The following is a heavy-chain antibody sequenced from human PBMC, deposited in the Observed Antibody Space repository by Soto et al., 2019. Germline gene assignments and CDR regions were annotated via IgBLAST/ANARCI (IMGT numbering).Heavy chain of an antibody. D-gene: IGHD4-4*01. J-gene: IGHJ4*02. CDR2: IFYSGST. Sequence: PSETLSLTCTVSGGSISTYYWSWIRQPPGKGLEWIGYIFYSGSTNYNPSLKSRVTISVDTSKNQFSLKLSSVTAADTAVYYCARAVYRNYPFDYWGQGTLVTVSS. CDR1: GGSISTYY. CDR3: ARAVYRNYPFDY. V-gene: IGHV4-59*01.